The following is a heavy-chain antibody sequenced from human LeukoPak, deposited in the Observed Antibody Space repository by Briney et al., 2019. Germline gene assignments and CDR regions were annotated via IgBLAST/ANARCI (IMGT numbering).Heavy chain of an antibody. Sequence: GRSLRLSCAASGFTFSSYARHWVRQAPGKGLEWVAVISYDGSNKYYADSAKGRFTISRENSKNTLYLQMNILRAEDTAVYYWARECSAYYYDSSGYYFDYWGQRTLVTVSS. CDR2: ISYDGSNK. J-gene: IGHJ4*02. V-gene: IGHV3-30-3*01. CDR1: GFTFSSYA. CDR3: ARECSAYYYDSSGYYFDY. D-gene: IGHD3-22*01.